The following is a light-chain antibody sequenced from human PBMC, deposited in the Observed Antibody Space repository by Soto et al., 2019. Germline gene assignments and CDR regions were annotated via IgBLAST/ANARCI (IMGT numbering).Light chain of an antibody. Sequence: EVGRTQYTATLSVSPGERATLSCRASQSVSSNLAWYQQKPGQAPRLLIYGASTRATGIPARFSGSGSGTEFTLTISSLQSEDFAVYYCQQYNNWPRTFGQGAKV. CDR1: QSVSSN. J-gene: IGKJ1*01. CDR2: GAS. V-gene: IGKV3-15*01. CDR3: QQYNNWPRT.